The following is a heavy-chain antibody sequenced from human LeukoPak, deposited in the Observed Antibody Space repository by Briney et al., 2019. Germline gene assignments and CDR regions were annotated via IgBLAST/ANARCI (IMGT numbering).Heavy chain of an antibody. D-gene: IGHD3-22*01. J-gene: IGHJ4*02. CDR1: GGSISSGSYY. V-gene: IGHV4-39*07. Sequence: SETLSLTCTVSGGSISSGSYYWGWIRQPPGKGLEWIGSIYYSGSTYYNPSLKSRVTISVDTSKNQFSLKLSSVTAADTAVYYCAREATDYDSSGYPFDYWGQGTLVTVSS. CDR2: IYYSGST. CDR3: AREATDYDSSGYPFDY.